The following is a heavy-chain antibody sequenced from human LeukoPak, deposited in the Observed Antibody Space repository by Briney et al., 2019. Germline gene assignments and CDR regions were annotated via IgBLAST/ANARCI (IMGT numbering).Heavy chain of an antibody. CDR1: GYTFTGYY. D-gene: IGHD2-15*01. CDR2: INPNSGGT. J-gene: IGHJ4*02. CDR3: ARDHLGYCSGGSCFAGGY. V-gene: IGHV1-2*02. Sequence: ASVKVSCKASGYTFTGYYMHWVRQAPGQGLEWMGWINPNSGGTNYAQKFQGRVTMTRDTSISTAYMELSRLRSDDTAVYYCARDHLGYCSGGSCFAGGYWGQGTLVTVSS.